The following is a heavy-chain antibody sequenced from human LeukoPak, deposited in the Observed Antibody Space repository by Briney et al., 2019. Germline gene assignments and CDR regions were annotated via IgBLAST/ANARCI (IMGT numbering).Heavy chain of an antibody. V-gene: IGHV3-21*01. CDR1: GFTFSSYS. Sequence: GGSLRLSCAASGFTFSSYSMNWVRQAPGKGLEWVSSISSSSYIYYADTVKGRFTISRDNAKNSLYLQMNSLRAEDTAVYYCARPAYDSSGYYWGQGTLVTVSS. CDR2: ISSSSYI. J-gene: IGHJ4*02. D-gene: IGHD3-22*01. CDR3: ARPAYDSSGYY.